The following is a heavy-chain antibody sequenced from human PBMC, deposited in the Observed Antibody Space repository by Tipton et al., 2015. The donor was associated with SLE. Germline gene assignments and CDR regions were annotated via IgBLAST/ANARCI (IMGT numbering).Heavy chain of an antibody. CDR3: ARLPTGFPNWFDP. CDR2: ISYSGST. V-gene: IGHV4-39*07. Sequence: LRLSCTVSGGSISSYPYSWGWIRQPPGKGQEWIGTISYSGSTYYNPSLKSRVTISVDTSKNQFSLRLSSVTAADTAVYWCARLPTGFPNWFDPWGQGTLVTVSS. CDR1: GGSISSYPYS. J-gene: IGHJ5*02. D-gene: IGHD4-11*01.